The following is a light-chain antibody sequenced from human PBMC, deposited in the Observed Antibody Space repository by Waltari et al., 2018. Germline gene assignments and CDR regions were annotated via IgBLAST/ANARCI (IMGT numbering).Light chain of an antibody. CDR2: EDY. Sequence: KFMLTQPHSVSESPGKTVTISCTGSGGSIATNYVQWYQQRPGSAPILLIFEDYQRPSGFPVRFPGSTETSSNSASLTISGLKTEDEADYFCQSYDRTDWVFGGGTKLTVL. V-gene: IGLV6-57*02. J-gene: IGLJ3*02. CDR1: GGSIATNY. CDR3: QSYDRTDWV.